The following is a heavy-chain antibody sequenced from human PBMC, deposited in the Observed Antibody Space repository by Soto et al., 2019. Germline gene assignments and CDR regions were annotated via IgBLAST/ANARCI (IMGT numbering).Heavy chain of an antibody. J-gene: IGHJ6*02. CDR3: ARHKPNSDGWYYSGMDV. V-gene: IGHV4-39*01. CDR2: IYYSGST. Sequence: SETLSLTCTVSGASISSSGYYWGWIRQPPGKGLEWIASIYYSGSTYYNPSLQSRVTISVDTSKNQISLKLSSVTAADTAMYYCARHKPNSDGWYYSGMDVWGQGTTVTVSS. D-gene: IGHD6-19*01. CDR1: GASISSSGYY.